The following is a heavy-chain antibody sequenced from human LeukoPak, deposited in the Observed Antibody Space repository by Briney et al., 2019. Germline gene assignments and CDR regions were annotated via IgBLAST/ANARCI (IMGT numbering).Heavy chain of an antibody. CDR1: GFTFSSYG. CDR2: IWYDGSNK. V-gene: IGHV3-33*06. Sequence: GGSLRLSCAASGFTFSSYGMHWVRQAPGKGLEWVAVIWYDGSNKYYADSVKGRFTISRDNSKNTLYLQMNSLRAEDTAVYYCAKDKKWLVRQYYFDYWGQGTLVTVSS. D-gene: IGHD6-19*01. J-gene: IGHJ4*02. CDR3: AKDKKWLVRQYYFDY.